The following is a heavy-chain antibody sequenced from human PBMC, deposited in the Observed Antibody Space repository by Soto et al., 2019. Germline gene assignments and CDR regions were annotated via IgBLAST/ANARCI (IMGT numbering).Heavy chain of an antibody. CDR2: INHSGST. Sequence: SETLSLTCAVYGGSFSGYYWSWIRQPPGKGLEWIGEINHSGSTNYNPSLKSRVTISVDTSENQFSLKLSSVTAADTAVYYCARGGLWFGELLFHGMDVWGQGTTVTVSS. V-gene: IGHV4-34*01. CDR3: ARGGLWFGELLFHGMDV. CDR1: GGSFSGYY. J-gene: IGHJ6*02. D-gene: IGHD3-10*01.